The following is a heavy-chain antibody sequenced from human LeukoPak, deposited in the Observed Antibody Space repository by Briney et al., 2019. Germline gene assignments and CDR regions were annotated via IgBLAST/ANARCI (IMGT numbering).Heavy chain of an antibody. D-gene: IGHD3-9*01. CDR2: IYYSGST. J-gene: IGHJ4*02. CDR1: GDSISSYY. Sequence: PSGTLSLTCAVSGDSISSYYWSWIRQPPRKGLGWIGFIYYSGSTNYNPSLQSRVTISVDTSQNQFSLKLSSVTAADTGVYYCVRQGFGRGYFVFYYRGQRTLFTVSS. CDR3: VRQGFGRGYFVFYY. V-gene: IGHV4-59*08.